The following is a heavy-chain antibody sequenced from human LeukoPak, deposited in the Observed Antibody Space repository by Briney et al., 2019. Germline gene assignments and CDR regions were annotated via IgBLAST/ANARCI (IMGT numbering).Heavy chain of an antibody. CDR2: ISYDGSNK. CDR3: ARDKMGATFDC. CDR1: GFTFSSYA. J-gene: IGHJ4*02. D-gene: IGHD1-26*01. V-gene: IGHV3-30-3*01. Sequence: GGSLRLSCAASGFTFSSYAMHWVRQAPGKGLEWVAVISYDGSNKYYADSVKGRFTISRDNSKNTLYLQMNSLRAEDMAVYYCARDKMGATFDCWGQGTLVTVSS.